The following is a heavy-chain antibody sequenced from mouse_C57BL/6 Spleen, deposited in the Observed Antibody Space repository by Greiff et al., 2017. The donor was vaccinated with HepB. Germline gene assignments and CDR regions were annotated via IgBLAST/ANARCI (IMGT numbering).Heavy chain of an antibody. CDR1: GYTFTDYY. CDR3: ARSTTG. D-gene: IGHD2-1*01. Sequence: QVQLKESGAELVRPGASVKLSCKASGYTFTDYYINWVKQRPGQGLEWIARIYPGSGNTYYNEKFKCKATLTAEKSSSTAYMQLSSLTSEDSAVYFCARSTTGWGQGTLVTVSA. J-gene: IGHJ3*02. V-gene: IGHV1-76*01. CDR2: IYPGSGNT.